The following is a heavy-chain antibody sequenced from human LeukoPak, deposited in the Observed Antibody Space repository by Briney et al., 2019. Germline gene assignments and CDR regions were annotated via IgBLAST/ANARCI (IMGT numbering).Heavy chain of an antibody. D-gene: IGHD2-2*01. CDR2: ISGRGGGT. J-gene: IGHJ5*02. Sequence: QPGGSLRLSCAASGFDFSNYAMSWVRQAPGKGLEWVSGISGRGGGTNYADSVKGRFSISRDNSKNTLYLQMNSLRAEDTAVYYCAKLLSGYCSRTSCLNWFDPWGQGTLVTVSS. V-gene: IGHV3-23*01. CDR3: AKLLSGYCSRTSCLNWFDP. CDR1: GFDFSNYA.